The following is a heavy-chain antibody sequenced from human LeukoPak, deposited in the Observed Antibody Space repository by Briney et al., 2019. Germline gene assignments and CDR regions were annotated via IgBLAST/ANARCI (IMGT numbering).Heavy chain of an antibody. CDR2: ISGSGGST. Sequence: GGSLRLSCAASGFTFSSYAMSWVRQAPGKGLEWVSAISGSGGSTYYADSVKGRFTISRDNSKNALYLQMNSLRAEDTAVYYCAKAQIAAESPFWPFDYWGQGTLVTVSS. D-gene: IGHD6-13*01. J-gene: IGHJ4*02. V-gene: IGHV3-23*01. CDR1: GFTFSSYA. CDR3: AKAQIAAESPFWPFDY.